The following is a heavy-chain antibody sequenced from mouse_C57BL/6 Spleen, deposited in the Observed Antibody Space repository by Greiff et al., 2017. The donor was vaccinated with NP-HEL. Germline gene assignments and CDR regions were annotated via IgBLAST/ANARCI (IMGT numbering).Heavy chain of an antibody. Sequence: EVQLQQSGPELVKPGASVKISCKASGYTFTDYYMNWVKQSHGKSLEWIGDINPNNGGTSYNQKFKGKATLTVDKSSSTAYMELRSLTSEDSAVYYCARGLRRREAYWGQGTLVTVSA. CDR3: ARGLRRREAY. CDR2: INPNNGGT. CDR1: GYTFTDYY. J-gene: IGHJ3*01. D-gene: IGHD2-2*01. V-gene: IGHV1-26*01.